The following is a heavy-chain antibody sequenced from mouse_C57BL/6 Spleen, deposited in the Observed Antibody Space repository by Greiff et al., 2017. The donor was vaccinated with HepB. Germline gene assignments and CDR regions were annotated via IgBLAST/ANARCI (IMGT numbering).Heavy chain of an antibody. CDR1: GFTFSDYG. CDR2: ISSGSSTN. J-gene: IGHJ4*01. V-gene: IGHV5-17*01. CDR3: ARSGSSYDYAMDY. Sequence: EVQLVESGGGLVKPGGSLKLSCAASGFTFSDYGMHWVRQAPEKGLEWVAYISSGSSTNYYADTVKGRFTISRDNAKNTLFLQMTRLRSEDTAVYYCARSGSSYDYAMDYWGQGTSVTVSS. D-gene: IGHD1-1*01.